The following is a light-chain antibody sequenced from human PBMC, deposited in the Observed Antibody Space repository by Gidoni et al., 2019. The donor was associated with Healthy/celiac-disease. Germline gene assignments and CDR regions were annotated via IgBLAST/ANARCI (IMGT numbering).Light chain of an antibody. J-gene: IGKJ1*01. V-gene: IGKV3-15*01. CDR3: QQYNNWPPWT. CDR2: GAS. CDR1: QSVNSN. Sequence: EIVMTQSPATLSVSPGERATLPCRASQSVNSNLAWYQQKPGQAPRLPIYGASTRATGIPARFSGSGSGTEFTLTISSLQSEDFAVYYCQQYNNWPPWTCGQGTKVEIK.